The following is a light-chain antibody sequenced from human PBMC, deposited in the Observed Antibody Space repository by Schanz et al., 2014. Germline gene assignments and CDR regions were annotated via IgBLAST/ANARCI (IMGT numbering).Light chain of an antibody. CDR1: QSVYSRY. CDR3: QQYNNWPPLT. CDR2: GVS. J-gene: IGKJ1*01. Sequence: EIVLTQSPGTLSLSPGERATLSCRASQSVYSRYLAWYQQKPGQAPRLLMYGVSNRATGIPARFSGSGSGTEFTLTISSLQSEDFAVYYCQQYNNWPPLTFGQGTKVEIK. V-gene: IGKV3-15*01.